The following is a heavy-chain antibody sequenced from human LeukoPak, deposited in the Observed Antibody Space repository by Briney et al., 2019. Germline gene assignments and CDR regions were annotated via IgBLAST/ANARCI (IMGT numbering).Heavy chain of an antibody. V-gene: IGHV4-39*07. Sequence: PSETLSLTCTVSGGSISSSSYYWGWIRQPPGKGLEWIGSIYYSGSTYYNPSLKSRVTISVDTSKNQFSLKLSSVTAADTAVYYCARWAWANNWFDPWGQGTLVTVSS. J-gene: IGHJ5*02. D-gene: IGHD3-16*01. CDR3: ARWAWANNWFDP. CDR1: GGSISSSSYY. CDR2: IYYSGST.